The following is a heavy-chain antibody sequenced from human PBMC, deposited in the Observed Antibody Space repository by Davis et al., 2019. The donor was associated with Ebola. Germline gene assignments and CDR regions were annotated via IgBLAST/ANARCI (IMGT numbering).Heavy chain of an antibody. Sequence: GESLKISCAASGFTFSDHYMDWVRQAPGKGLEWVGRTGNKANSYTTEYAASVKGRFTISRDVSKNSLYLQMNSLRAEDTAVYYCARGSRNMDVWGQGATVTVSS. J-gene: IGHJ6*02. CDR3: ARGSRNMDV. V-gene: IGHV3-72*01. CDR1: GFTFSDHY. CDR2: TGNKANSYTT.